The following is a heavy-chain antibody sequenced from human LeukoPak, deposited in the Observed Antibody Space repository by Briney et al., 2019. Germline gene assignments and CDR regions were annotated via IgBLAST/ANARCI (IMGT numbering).Heavy chain of an antibody. V-gene: IGHV3-30-3*01. Sequence: PGRSLRLSCAATGFTFSTYAMHWVRQAPGKGLEWVAIISYDGSNKYYADSVKGRFTIARDNSKTTLYLQMNSLRAEDTAVYYCARDRDYYDSSGYYSAFDYWAREPWSPSPQ. CDR2: ISYDGSNK. CDR1: GFTFSTYA. D-gene: IGHD3-22*01. CDR3: ARDRDYYDSSGYYSAFDY. J-gene: IGHJ4*02.